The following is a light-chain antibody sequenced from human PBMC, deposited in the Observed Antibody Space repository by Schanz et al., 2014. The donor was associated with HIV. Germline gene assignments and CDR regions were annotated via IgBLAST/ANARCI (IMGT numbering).Light chain of an antibody. CDR3: QQYNNWPSA. V-gene: IGKV3D-15*01. Sequence: IVMTQSPATLSLSPGERATLSCRASQSVSSNLAWYQQKPGQAPRLLIYGASTRATGIPDRFSGSGSGTDFTLTISRLEPEDFAVYYCQQYNNWPSAFGQGTRLEIK. CDR2: GAS. CDR1: QSVSSN. J-gene: IGKJ5*01.